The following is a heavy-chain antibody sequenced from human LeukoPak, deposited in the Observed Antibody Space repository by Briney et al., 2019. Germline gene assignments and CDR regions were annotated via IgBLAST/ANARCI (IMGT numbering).Heavy chain of an antibody. D-gene: IGHD6-13*01. CDR2: IYSGGST. V-gene: IGHV3-53*01. CDR3: AKDQEYSSSWYLPDAFDI. Sequence: GGSLRLSCAASGFTVSSIYMSWVRQAPGKGLEWVSVIYSGGSTYYADSVKGRFTISRDNSKNTLYLQMNSLRAEDTAVYYCAKDQEYSSSWYLPDAFDIWGQGTMVTVSS. CDR1: GFTVSSIY. J-gene: IGHJ3*02.